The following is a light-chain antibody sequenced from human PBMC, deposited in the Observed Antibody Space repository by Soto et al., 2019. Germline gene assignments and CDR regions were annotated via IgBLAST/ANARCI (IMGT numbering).Light chain of an antibody. CDR1: SSDVGGYNY. Sequence: QSALTQFASVSASPGQSITISCTGTSSDVGGYNYVSWYQQHPGKAPKLIIYDVTNRPSGVSNRFSGSKSGNTASLTISGLQAEDEADYYCSSYTSSRTLVFGRGTKLTVL. J-gene: IGLJ2*01. CDR3: SSYTSSRTLV. CDR2: DVT. V-gene: IGLV2-14*01.